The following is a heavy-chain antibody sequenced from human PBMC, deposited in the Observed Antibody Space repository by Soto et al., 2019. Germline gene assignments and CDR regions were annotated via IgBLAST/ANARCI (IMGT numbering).Heavy chain of an antibody. CDR1: GGSISSGGYY. V-gene: IGHV4-31*03. CDR2: IYYSGST. J-gene: IGHJ5*02. D-gene: IGHD4-17*01. Sequence: PSETLSLTCTVSGGSISSGGYYWSWIRQHPGKGLEWIGYIYYSGSTYYNPSLKSRVTISVATSKNQFSLKLSSMTAADTAIYNCARHYGAFDPWGQGTLVTVSS. CDR3: ARHYGAFDP.